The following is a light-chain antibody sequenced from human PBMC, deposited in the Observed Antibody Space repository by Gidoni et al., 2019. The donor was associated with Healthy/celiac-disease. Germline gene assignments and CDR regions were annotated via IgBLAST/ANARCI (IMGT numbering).Light chain of an antibody. V-gene: IGKV3-11*01. CDR2: DAS. CDR1: QSVSSY. Sequence: EIVLTKSPATLSLSPGERATLSCRASQSVSSYLAWYQQKPGQAPRLLIYDASNRATGIPARFSGSGSGTDFTLTISSLEPEDFAVYYCQQRIFGPGTKVDIK. J-gene: IGKJ3*01. CDR3: QQRI.